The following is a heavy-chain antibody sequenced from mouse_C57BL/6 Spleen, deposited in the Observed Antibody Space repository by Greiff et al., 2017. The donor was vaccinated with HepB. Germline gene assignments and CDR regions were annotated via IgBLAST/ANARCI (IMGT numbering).Heavy chain of an antibody. CDR2: INPNNGGT. J-gene: IGHJ2*01. D-gene: IGHD1-1*01. Sequence: EVKLQQSGPELVKPGASVKMSCKASGYTFTDYNMHWVKQSHGKSLEWIGYINPNNGGTSYNQKFKGKATLTVNKSSSTAYMELRSLTSEDSAVYYCANTIYYGSGVDYWGQGTTLTVSS. CDR1: GYTFTDYN. V-gene: IGHV1-22*01. CDR3: ANTIYYGSGVDY.